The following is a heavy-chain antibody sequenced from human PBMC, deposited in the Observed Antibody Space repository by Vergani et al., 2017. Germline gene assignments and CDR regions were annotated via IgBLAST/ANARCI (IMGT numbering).Heavy chain of an antibody. CDR2: IYYSGST. J-gene: IGHJ4*02. Sequence: QLQLQESGPGLVKPSETLSLTCTVSGGSISSSSYYWGWIRQPPGKGLEWIGSIYYSGSTYYNPSLKSRVTISVDTSKNQFSLKLSPVTAADTAVYYCARAGIAVAGSFDYWGQGTLVTVSS. CDR3: ARAGIAVAGSFDY. V-gene: IGHV4-39*07. CDR1: GGSISSSSYY. D-gene: IGHD6-19*01.